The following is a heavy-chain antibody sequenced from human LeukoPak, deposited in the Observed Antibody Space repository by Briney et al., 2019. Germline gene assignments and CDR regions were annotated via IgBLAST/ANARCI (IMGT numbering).Heavy chain of an antibody. CDR1: GFTFSSYW. CDR3: ARVPRGSSTGY. D-gene: IGHD2-2*01. Sequence: GGSLRLSGAASGFTFSSYWMSWVRQAPGKGLEWVANIKQDGSEKYYVDSVKGRFTISRDNAKNSLYLQMNSLRAEDTAVYYCARVPRGSSTGYWGQGTLVTVSS. J-gene: IGHJ4*02. V-gene: IGHV3-7*01. CDR2: IKQDGSEK.